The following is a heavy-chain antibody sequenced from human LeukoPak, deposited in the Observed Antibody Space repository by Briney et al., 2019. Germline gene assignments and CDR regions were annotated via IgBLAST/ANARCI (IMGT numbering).Heavy chain of an antibody. V-gene: IGHV3-53*01. Sequence: PGGSLRLSCAASGFTVSSNYMSWVRQAPGKGLEWVSVIYSGGSTYYADSVKGRFTISRDNSKSTLYLQMNSLRAEDTAVYYCASWYYNEYYFDYWGQGTLVTVSS. D-gene: IGHD2/OR15-2a*01. CDR2: IYSGGST. CDR1: GFTVSSNY. J-gene: IGHJ4*02. CDR3: ASWYYNEYYFDY.